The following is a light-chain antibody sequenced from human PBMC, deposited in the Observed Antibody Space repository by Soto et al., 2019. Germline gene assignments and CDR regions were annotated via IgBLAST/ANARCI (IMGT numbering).Light chain of an antibody. CDR3: CSYAGNFAYV. Sequence: QSVLAQPRSVSDSPGQSVAISCIGTSSDVGGYNLASWYQQYPGKAPKLLIYDVNKRPSGVPDRFSGSKSGNTASLTISGLQAEDEADYYCCSYAGNFAYVFGTGTKVTVL. CDR2: DVN. V-gene: IGLV2-11*01. CDR1: SSDVGGYNL. J-gene: IGLJ1*01.